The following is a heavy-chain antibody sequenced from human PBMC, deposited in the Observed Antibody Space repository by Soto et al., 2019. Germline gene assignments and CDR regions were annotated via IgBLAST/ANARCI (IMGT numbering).Heavy chain of an antibody. J-gene: IGHJ4*02. CDR1: GVTAGNNS. CDR3: ARNVPVTALGY. CDR2: TYSGGDT. D-gene: IGHD4-17*01. V-gene: IGHV3-66*01. Sequence: EVRLVESGGGLVQPGGSLSLSCGASGVTAGNNSMSWVRQAPGKGLEWVSVTYSGGDTRYADSVKGRFTMSRDSTKNTVYLQMDSLRAEDTAVYFCARNVPVTALGYWGQGSLVTVSS.